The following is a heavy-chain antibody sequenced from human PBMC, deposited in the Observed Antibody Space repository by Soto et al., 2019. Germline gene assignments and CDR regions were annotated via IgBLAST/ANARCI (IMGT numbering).Heavy chain of an antibody. J-gene: IGHJ4*02. Sequence: PGGSLRLSCAASGFTFSSYPMSWVRQAPGKGLYWFSTSSSSSYTNYADSVKGRFTISRDNAKNSLYLQMNSLRAEDTAVYYCARGDADYYDSSGYSAFDYWGQGTLVTVSS. V-gene: IGHV3-21*04. CDR3: ARGDADYYDSSGYSAFDY. D-gene: IGHD3-22*01. CDR2: SSSSSYT. CDR1: GFTFSSYP.